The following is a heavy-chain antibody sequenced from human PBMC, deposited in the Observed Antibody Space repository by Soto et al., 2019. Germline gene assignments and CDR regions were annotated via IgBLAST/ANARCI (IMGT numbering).Heavy chain of an antibody. Sequence: GGSLRLSCVASGFTFSSYAMSWVRQAPGKGLEWVSAISGSGGSTYYADSVKGRFTISRDNSKNTLYLQMNSLRAEDTAVYYCAGYFDWFPPSYFDYWGQGTLVTVSS. J-gene: IGHJ4*02. CDR1: GFTFSSYA. V-gene: IGHV3-23*01. CDR3: AGYFDWFPPSYFDY. D-gene: IGHD3-9*01. CDR2: ISGSGGST.